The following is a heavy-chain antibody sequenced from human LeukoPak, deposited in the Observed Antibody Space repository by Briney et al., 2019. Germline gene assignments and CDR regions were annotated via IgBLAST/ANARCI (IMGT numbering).Heavy chain of an antibody. CDR2: ISGYNGHT. D-gene: IGHD5-24*01. J-gene: IGHJ1*01. CDR3: ARDRDGYNPEYFQH. CDR1: GYTFTNYG. Sequence: ASVKVSCKASGYTFTNYGISWVRQAPGQGLEWMGWISGYNGHTNYAQKLQGRVTMTTDTSTSTAYMELSSLRSEDTAVYYCARDRDGYNPEYFQHWGQGTLVTVSS. V-gene: IGHV1-18*01.